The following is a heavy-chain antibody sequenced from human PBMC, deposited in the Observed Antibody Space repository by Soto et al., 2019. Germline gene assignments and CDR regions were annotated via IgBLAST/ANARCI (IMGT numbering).Heavy chain of an antibody. CDR1: GGSISSGGYY. Sequence: QVQLQESGPGLVKPSQTLSLTCTVSGGSISSGGYYWSWIRQHPGKGLEWIGYIYYSGSTYYNPYLKSRVTIXVXTXXNQSSLKLSSVTAADTAVYYCARSGYSYGPNPLLYWGQGTLVTVSS. D-gene: IGHD5-18*01. CDR2: IYYSGST. J-gene: IGHJ4*02. CDR3: ARSGYSYGPNPLLY. V-gene: IGHV4-31*03.